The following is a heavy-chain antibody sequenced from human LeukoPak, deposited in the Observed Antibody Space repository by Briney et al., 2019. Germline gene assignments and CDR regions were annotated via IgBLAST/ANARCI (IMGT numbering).Heavy chain of an antibody. V-gene: IGHV4-61*02. CDR3: ARERGYDFTYCYDSSGYYFDY. CDR2: IYTSGST. D-gene: IGHD3-22*01. J-gene: IGHJ4*02. Sequence: RTSETLSLTCTVSGGSISSGSYYWSWLRQPAGKGLEWIGRIYTSGSTNYNPSLKSRVTISVDTSKNQFSLKLSSVTAADTAVYYCARERGYDFTYCYDSSGYYFDYWGQGTLVTVSS. CDR1: GGSISSGSYY.